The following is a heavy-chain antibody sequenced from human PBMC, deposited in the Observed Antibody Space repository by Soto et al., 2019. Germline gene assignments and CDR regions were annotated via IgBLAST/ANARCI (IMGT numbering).Heavy chain of an antibody. CDR1: GFTFDDYA. D-gene: IGHD2-15*01. J-gene: IGHJ4*02. CDR3: VKDSAGSCCTFYLGY. CDR2: ISWNSGRI. V-gene: IGHV3-9*01. Sequence: EVQLVESGGGLVQPGRSLRLSCAASGFTFDDYAMHWVRQAPGKGLEWVSGISWNSGRIGYADSVKGRFTISRDNAKNSLFLQMSSLRVEDTALYYCVKDSAGSCCTFYLGYWGQGALVTVSS.